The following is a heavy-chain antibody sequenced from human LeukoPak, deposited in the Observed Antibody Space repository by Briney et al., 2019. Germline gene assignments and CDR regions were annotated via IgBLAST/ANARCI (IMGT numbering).Heavy chain of an antibody. D-gene: IGHD5-12*01. Sequence: GGSLRLSCAASGFTFSSYGMHWVRRAPGKGREGVAFIRYDGSNKYYADSVKGRFTIARDNSKNALYLQMNSLRAEDTAVYYCAKEGGITVGTNDYFDYWGQGTLVTVSS. CDR3: AKEGGITVGTNDYFDY. V-gene: IGHV3-30*02. CDR2: IRYDGSNK. CDR1: GFTFSSYG. J-gene: IGHJ4*02.